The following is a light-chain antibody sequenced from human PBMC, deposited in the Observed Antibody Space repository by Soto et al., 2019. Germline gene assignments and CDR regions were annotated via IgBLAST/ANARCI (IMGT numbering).Light chain of an antibody. CDR3: QQYGGSPLT. Sequence: EIVMTQSPATLSVSPGERATLSCRASQSVSSNLAWYQQKPGQAPRLLFFGVSNRAAGVPDRFGGSGSGTDFTLTISRLEPEDFAVYYCQQYGGSPLTLGGGTKVDIK. V-gene: IGKV3-20*01. CDR1: QSVSSN. J-gene: IGKJ4*01. CDR2: GVS.